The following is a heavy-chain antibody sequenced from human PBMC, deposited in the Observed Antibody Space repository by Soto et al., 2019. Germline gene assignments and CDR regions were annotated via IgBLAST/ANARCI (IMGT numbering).Heavy chain of an antibody. Sequence: GGSLRLSCAASGFTFSSYAMSWVRQAPGKGLEWVSAISGSGGSTYYADSAKGRFTISRDNSKNTLYLQMISLRADDTAVYYCAKGTQYTEDYYYSGMDVWGQGTTVTVSS. J-gene: IGHJ6*02. V-gene: IGHV3-23*01. CDR1: GFTFSSYA. CDR2: ISGSGGST. D-gene: IGHD6-6*01. CDR3: AKGTQYTEDYYYSGMDV.